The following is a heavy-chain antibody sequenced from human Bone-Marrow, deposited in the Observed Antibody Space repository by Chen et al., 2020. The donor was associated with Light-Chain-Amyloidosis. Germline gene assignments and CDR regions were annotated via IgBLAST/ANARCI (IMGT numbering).Heavy chain of an antibody. CDR1: GFAFSSYA. Sequence: EVQLVESGGGLLQRGGSLRLSCAASGFAFSSYAMSWVRQAPGKGLEWVSTISGSGGSRYYGDAVKGRLTISRDNSKNALLLKMMSRRAEDTAVYYCAKDISYDDILPGYPADAFDIWGQGTMVTVSS. D-gene: IGHD3-9*01. J-gene: IGHJ3*02. CDR3: AKDISYDDILPGYPADAFDI. V-gene: IGHV3-23*04. CDR2: ISGSGGSR.